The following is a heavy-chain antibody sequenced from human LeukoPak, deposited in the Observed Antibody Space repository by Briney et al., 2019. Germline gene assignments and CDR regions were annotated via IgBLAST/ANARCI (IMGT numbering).Heavy chain of an antibody. V-gene: IGHV4-31*03. CDR2: IYYSGST. Sequence: PSETLSLTCTVSGGSISSGGYYWSWIRQHPGKGLEWIGYIYYSGSTYYNPSLKSRVTISVDTSKNQFSLKLSSVTAADTAVYYCARDPDYYVSSGYRGYWGQGTLVTVSS. J-gene: IGHJ4*02. CDR3: ARDPDYYVSSGYRGY. D-gene: IGHD3-22*01. CDR1: GGSISSGGYY.